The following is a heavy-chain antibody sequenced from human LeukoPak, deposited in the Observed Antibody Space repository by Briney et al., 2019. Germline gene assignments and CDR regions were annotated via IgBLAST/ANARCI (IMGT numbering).Heavy chain of an antibody. CDR2: ISYDGSNK. CDR3: AKHLGDLPDY. CDR1: GFTFSSYV. V-gene: IGHV3-30*18. Sequence: GSLRLSCAASGFTFSSYVMHWVRQAPGKGLEWVAVISYDGSNKYYADSVKGRFTISRDNSKNTLYLQMNSLRAEDTAVYYCAKHLGDLPDYWGQGTLVTVSS. J-gene: IGHJ4*02.